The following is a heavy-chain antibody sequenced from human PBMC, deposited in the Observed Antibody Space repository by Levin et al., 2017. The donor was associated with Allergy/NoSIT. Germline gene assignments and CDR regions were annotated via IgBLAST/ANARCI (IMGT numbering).Heavy chain of an antibody. CDR1: GYTITANY. CDR3: TRESFWGGGDQDS. J-gene: IGHJ4*02. Sequence: GESLKISCKASGYTITANYIHWVRQAPGQGLEWMGRINPNSGQTQYAQKFQGRITIIEDTDIDTVYLELTRLTSDDTAVYYCTRESFWGGGDQDSWGQGTLVSVS. CDR2: INPNSGQT. V-gene: IGHV1-2*06. D-gene: IGHD2-21*01.